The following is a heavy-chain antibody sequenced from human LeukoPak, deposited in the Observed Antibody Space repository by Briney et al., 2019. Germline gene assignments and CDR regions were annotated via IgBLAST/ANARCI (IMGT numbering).Heavy chain of an antibody. CDR3: ARNIAAEAKFDP. CDR2: IIPIFGTA. J-gene: IGHJ5*02. V-gene: IGHV1-69*13. CDR1: GYTFTSYG. Sequence: GASVKVSCKASGYTFTSYGISWVRQAPGQGLEWMGGIIPIFGTANYAQKFQGRVTITADESTSTAYMELSSLRSEDTAVYYCARNIAAEAKFDPWGQGTLVTVSS. D-gene: IGHD6-13*01.